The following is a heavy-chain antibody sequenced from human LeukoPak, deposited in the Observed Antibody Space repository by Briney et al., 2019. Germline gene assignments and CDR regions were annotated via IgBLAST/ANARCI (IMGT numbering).Heavy chain of an antibody. CDR1: GFTFDDYA. J-gene: IGHJ2*01. Sequence: PGGSLRLSCAASGFTFDDYAMHWVRQAPGKGLEWVSSISTSSSYIYYADSVKGRFTTSRDNAKNSLYLQMNSLGAEDTAVYYCARDSENVIGSNSHFDLWGRGALVTVSS. D-gene: IGHD1-26*01. CDR2: ISTSSSYI. CDR3: ARDSENVIGSNSHFDL. V-gene: IGHV3-21*01.